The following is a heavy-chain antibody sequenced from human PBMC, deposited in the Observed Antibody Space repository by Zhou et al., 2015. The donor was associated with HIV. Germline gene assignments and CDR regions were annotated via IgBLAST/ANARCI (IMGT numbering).Heavy chain of an antibody. Sequence: QVQLVQSGAEVKKPGASLKVSCKASGYTFTSYGISWVRQAPGQGLEWMGWISAYNGNTNYAQKLQGRVTMTEDTSTSTAYMELRSLRSDDTAVYYCARERLVTMIVEMSFDIVGTKGQVVTVSS. CDR2: ISAYNGNT. CDR3: ARERLVTMIVEMSFDI. CDR1: GYTFTSYG. D-gene: IGHD3-22*01. J-gene: IGHJ3*02. V-gene: IGHV1-18*01.